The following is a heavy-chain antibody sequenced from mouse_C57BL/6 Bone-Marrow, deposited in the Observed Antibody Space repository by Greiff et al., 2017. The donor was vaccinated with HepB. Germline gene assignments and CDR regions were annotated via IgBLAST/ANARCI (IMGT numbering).Heavy chain of an antibody. V-gene: IGHV1-53*01. J-gene: IGHJ4*01. CDR2: INPSNGGT. D-gene: IGHD1-1*01. CDR1: GYTFTSYR. Sequence: VQLQQPGTELVKPGASVKLSCKASGYTFTSYRMHWVKQRPGQGLEWIGNINPSNGGTNYNEKFKSKATLTVDKSSSTAYMQLSSLTSEDSAVYYCARDYYGSSSNYYAMDYWGQGTSVTVSS. CDR3: ARDYYGSSSNYYAMDY.